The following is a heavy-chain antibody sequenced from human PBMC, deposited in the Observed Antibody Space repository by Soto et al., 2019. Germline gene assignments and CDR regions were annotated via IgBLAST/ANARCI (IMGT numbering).Heavy chain of an antibody. CDR3: AREPLCGGKCYDNYFDP. Sequence: QVQLVQSGAEVKRPGASVKISCKASGYRFIYYPIHWVRQAPGQGLEWMGWINIGNGNTQYSQNFQGRVTITSDTSATTVDMELSSLKSEDTDVYYCAREPLCGGKCYDNYFDPWGQGTLVIVSS. J-gene: IGHJ5*02. V-gene: IGHV1-3*04. CDR1: GYRFIYYP. CDR2: INIGNGNT. D-gene: IGHD2-21*01.